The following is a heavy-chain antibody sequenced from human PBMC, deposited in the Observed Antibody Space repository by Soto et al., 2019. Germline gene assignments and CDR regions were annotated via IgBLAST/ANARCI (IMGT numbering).Heavy chain of an antibody. CDR3: ARRLYYDSSGFEGGGMDV. CDR2: IYYSGST. J-gene: IGHJ6*02. D-gene: IGHD3-22*01. V-gene: IGHV4-39*01. Sequence: PSETLFPNWTFSGCSINRRCYLWGWNRPPPGKGLEWIGSIYYSGSTYYNPSLKSRVTISVDTSKNQFSLKLSSVTAADTAVYYCARRLYYDSSGFEGGGMDVWGQGTTVTVSS. CDR1: GCSINRRCYL.